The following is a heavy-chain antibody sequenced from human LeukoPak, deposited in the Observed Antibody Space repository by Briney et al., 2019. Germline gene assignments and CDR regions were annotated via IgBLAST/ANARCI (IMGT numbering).Heavy chain of an antibody. CDR1: GFTFSSYA. J-gene: IGHJ4*02. V-gene: IGHV3-23*01. D-gene: IGHD2-2*01. CDR2: ISGSGGST. CDR3: ARDRAPVVPSSMLNY. Sequence: GGSLRLSCAASGFTFSSYAMSWVRQAPGKGLEWVSAISGSGGSTYYADSVQGRFTISRDYSKNTLYLQMDSLRAEDTALYYCARDRAPVVPSSMLNYWGQGTLVTVSS.